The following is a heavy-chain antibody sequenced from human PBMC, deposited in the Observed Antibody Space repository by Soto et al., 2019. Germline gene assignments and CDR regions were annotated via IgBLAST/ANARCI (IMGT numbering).Heavy chain of an antibody. Sequence: SETLSLTCTVSGGSISSYYWSWIRQPPGKGLEWIGYIYYSGSTNYTPSLRSRVTISVDTPTNQFSLKLSSVPAADTAVYYCARHVAEYCGGDCYYFDYWGQGTLVTVSS. V-gene: IGHV4-59*08. CDR2: IYYSGST. CDR1: GGSISSYY. D-gene: IGHD2-21*02. J-gene: IGHJ4*02. CDR3: ARHVAEYCGGDCYYFDY.